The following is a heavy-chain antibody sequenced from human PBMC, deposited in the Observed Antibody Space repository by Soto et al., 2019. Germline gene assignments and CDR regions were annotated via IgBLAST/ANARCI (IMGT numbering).Heavy chain of an antibody. CDR1: GFTLDDYA. CDR3: VSCPNFYSYYMDV. J-gene: IGHJ6*03. CDR2: ISWNSGSI. Sequence: EVQLVESGGGLVQPGRSLRLSCAASGFTLDDYAMHWVRQAPGKGLEWVSGISWNSGSIGYADSVKGRFIISRDNAKNSLYLQMNSLRAEDTALYYSVSCPNFYSYYMDVWGKGTTVTVSS. V-gene: IGHV3-9*01. D-gene: IGHD2-15*01.